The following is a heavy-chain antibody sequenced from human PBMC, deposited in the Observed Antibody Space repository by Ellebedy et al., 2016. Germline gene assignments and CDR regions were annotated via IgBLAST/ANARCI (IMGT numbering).Heavy chain of an antibody. CDR3: ARQTVVTPENKYYNALDV. CDR2: IDPSDSYT. D-gene: IGHD2-21*02. V-gene: IGHV5-10-1*01. Sequence: GESLKISXKGSEYSFAAYWISWVRQMPGKGLEFLGRIDPSDSYTNYSPSFRGHVSISADRSTSTAYLEWSSLKASDTAMYYCARQTVVTPENKYYNALDVWGQGTTVTVSS. J-gene: IGHJ6*02. CDR1: EYSFAAYW.